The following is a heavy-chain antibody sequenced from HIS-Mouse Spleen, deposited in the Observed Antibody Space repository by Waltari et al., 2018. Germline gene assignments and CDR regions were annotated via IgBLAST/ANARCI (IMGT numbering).Heavy chain of an antibody. D-gene: IGHD6-13*01. CDR2: IYYRGST. J-gene: IGHJ2*01. CDR3: AREIPYSSSWYDWYFDL. CDR1: GCSISSSSYY. V-gene: IGHV4-39*07. Sequence: QLQLQESGPGLVKPSETLSLTCTVSGCSISSSSYYWGWIRQPPGTGLAWIGGIYYRGSTNYNPYLKSGVTITVDTYKNQVSLKLSSVTAADTAVYYCAREIPYSSSWYDWYFDLWGRGTLVTVSS.